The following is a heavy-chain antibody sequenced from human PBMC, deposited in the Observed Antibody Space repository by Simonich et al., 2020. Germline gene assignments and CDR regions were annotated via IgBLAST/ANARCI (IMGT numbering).Heavy chain of an antibody. CDR2: KWYDGSKK. CDR3: ARAYSSSWYNWFDP. CDR1: GFPFSSYG. J-gene: IGHJ5*02. Sequence: QVQLVESGGGVVQPGRSLRRSCAASGFPFSSYGMHWVRQAPGKGWEGVAVKWYDGSKKYYAESVKGRFTISRDNSKNTLYLQMNSLRAEDTAVYYCARAYSSSWYNWFDPWGQGTLVTVSS. D-gene: IGHD6-13*01. V-gene: IGHV3-33*01.